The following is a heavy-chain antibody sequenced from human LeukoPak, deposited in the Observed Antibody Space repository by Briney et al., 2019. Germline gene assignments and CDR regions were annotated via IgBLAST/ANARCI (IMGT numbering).Heavy chain of an antibody. J-gene: IGHJ4*02. V-gene: IGHV3-7*01. CDR2: VKQDGTEK. CDR1: GFTFRDYW. Sequence: GGSLRLSCEASGFTFRDYWMTWVRQAPGKGLEWVANVKQDGTEKFYVDSVRGRFTISRDNGKNSLYLQMNSLRVEDTAIYYCARAGGTSWADYWGQATLVTVSS. CDR3: ARAGGTSWADY. D-gene: IGHD6-13*01.